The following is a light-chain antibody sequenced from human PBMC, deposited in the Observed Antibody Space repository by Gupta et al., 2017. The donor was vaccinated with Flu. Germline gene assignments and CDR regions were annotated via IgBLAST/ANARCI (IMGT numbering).Light chain of an antibody. J-gene: IGKJ2*01. CDR3: QFQLT. Sequence: DIQMTQFTSTLSASVGDRGTITCRASQSISSLLVWYQQKPGKLIKILIYKTSRLKSGVTSRLSGSESATEFTRLRHGVSTDDYDTNNRQFQLTFGQGTKLDIK. CDR2: KTS. CDR1: QSISSL. V-gene: IGKV1-5*03.